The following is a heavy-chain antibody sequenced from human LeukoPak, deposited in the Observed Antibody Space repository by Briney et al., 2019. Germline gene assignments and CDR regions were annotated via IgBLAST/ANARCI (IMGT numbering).Heavy chain of an antibody. V-gene: IGHV4-61*01. Sequence: PSETLSLTCTVSGGSVSSGSYYWSWIRQPPGKGLEWIGYIYYSGSTNYNPSLKSRVTISVDTSKNQFSLKLSSVTAADTAVYYCARIPTTVTIDYWGQGTLVTVSS. J-gene: IGHJ4*02. CDR3: ARIPTTVTIDY. CDR2: IYYSGST. D-gene: IGHD4-17*01. CDR1: GGSVSSGSYY.